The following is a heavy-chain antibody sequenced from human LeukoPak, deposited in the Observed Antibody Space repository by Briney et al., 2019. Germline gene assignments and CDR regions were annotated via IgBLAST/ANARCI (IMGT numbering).Heavy chain of an antibody. CDR2: INHSGST. J-gene: IGHJ6*02. CDR3: ARAPLFHYGSGSYYRYYYYGMDV. CDR1: GGSFSGYY. D-gene: IGHD3-10*01. V-gene: IGHV4-34*01. Sequence: SETLSLTCAVYGGSFSGYYWSWIRQPPGKGLEWIGEINHSGSTNYNPSLKSRVTISVDTSKNQFSLKLSSVTAADTAVYYCARAPLFHYGSGSYYRYYYYGMDVWGQGTTVTVSS.